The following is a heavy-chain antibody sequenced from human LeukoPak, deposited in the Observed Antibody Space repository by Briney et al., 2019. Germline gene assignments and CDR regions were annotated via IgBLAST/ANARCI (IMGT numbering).Heavy chain of an antibody. CDR1: GFTFSNYG. CDR2: ISGSGGST. V-gene: IGHV3-23*01. Sequence: GGSLRLSCAASGFTFSNYGMTWVRQAPGKGLEWVSTISGSGGSTYYADSVKGRFTISRDNSKNTLYLQMNSLRAEDTALYYCAQDRFGYYFMDVWGKGTTVTISS. D-gene: IGHD3-3*01. CDR3: AQDRFGYYFMDV. J-gene: IGHJ6*03.